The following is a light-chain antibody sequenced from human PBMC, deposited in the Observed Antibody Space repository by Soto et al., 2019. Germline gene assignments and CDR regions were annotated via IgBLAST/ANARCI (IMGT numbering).Light chain of an antibody. CDR1: QAISSA. V-gene: IGKV1-13*02. Sequence: AIQLTQSPSSLSASVGDRVTITCRASQAISSALGWYQQKPGKAPKLLIFDASSLASGVPSRFSGSESGTDFTLTISSLQPEDFATYYCQPFKSFPRTFGQGTKVEIK. CDR3: QPFKSFPRT. CDR2: DAS. J-gene: IGKJ1*01.